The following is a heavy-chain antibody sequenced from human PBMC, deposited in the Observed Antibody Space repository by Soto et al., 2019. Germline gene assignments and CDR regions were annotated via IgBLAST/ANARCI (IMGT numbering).Heavy chain of an antibody. CDR1: GGSFSGYY. CDR3: ARGSGIVATIYYYYYGMDV. D-gene: IGHD5-12*01. CDR2: INHSGST. J-gene: IGHJ6*02. V-gene: IGHV4-34*01. Sequence: SETLSLTCAVYGGSFSGYYWSWIRQPPGKGLEWIGEINHSGSTNYNPSLKSRVTISVDTSKNQFSLKLSSVTAADTAVYYCARGSGIVATIYYYYYGMDVWGQGTTVTV.